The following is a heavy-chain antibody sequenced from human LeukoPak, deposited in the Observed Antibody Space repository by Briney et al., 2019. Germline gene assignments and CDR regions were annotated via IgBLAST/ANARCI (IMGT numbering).Heavy chain of an antibody. Sequence: PGGSLRLSCAASGFTFISYGMHWVRQAPGKGLEWVAFIRYDGSHKYYVGSVKGRFTISRDNSKNTLYLQMNSLRAEDTAVYYCAKGSGWEMSYYYYMDVWGKGTTVTISS. J-gene: IGHJ6*03. V-gene: IGHV3-30*02. D-gene: IGHD1-26*01. CDR3: AKGSGWEMSYYYYMDV. CDR2: IRYDGSHK. CDR1: GFTFISYG.